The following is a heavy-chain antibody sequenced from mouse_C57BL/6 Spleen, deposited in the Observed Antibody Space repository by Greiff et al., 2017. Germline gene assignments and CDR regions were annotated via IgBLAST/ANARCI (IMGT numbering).Heavy chain of an antibody. J-gene: IGHJ2*01. CDR2: ISYDGSN. V-gene: IGHV3-6*01. CDR3: ARRVVTTAYFDY. Sequence: ESGPGLVKPSQSLSLTCSVTGYSITSGYYWNWIRQFPGNKLEWMGYISYDGSNNYNPSLKNRISITRDTSKNQFFLKLNSVTTEDTATYYCARRVVTTAYFDYWGQGTTLTVSS. D-gene: IGHD2-2*01. CDR1: GYSITSGYY.